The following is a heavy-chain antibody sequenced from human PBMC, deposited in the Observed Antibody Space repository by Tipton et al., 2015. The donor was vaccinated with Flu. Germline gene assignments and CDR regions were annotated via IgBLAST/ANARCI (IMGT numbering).Heavy chain of an antibody. V-gene: IGHV1-2*02. D-gene: IGHD5-12*01. Sequence: QSGAEVKKPGASVKVSCKASGYTFTGYYMHWVRQAPGQGLEWMGWINPNSGCTNYAQKFQGRVTMTRDTSISAAYMERSRLRSDDTAVYYCARDWSGYSWAPQGYWGQGTLVTVSS. J-gene: IGHJ4*02. CDR2: INPNSGCT. CDR3: ARDWSGYSWAPQGY. CDR1: GYTFTGYY.